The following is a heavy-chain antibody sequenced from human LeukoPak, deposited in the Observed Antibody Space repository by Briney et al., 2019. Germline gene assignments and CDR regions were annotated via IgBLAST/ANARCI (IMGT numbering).Heavy chain of an antibody. Sequence: SETLSLTCTVSGGSISSYYWAWVRQPPGKGLEWIGSVYYSGSTYYNPPLKSRVTISVDTSKNQFSLKLSSVTAADTAVYYCARDRQQVVRGDYFDYWGQGTLVTVSS. CDR3: ARDRQQVVRGDYFDY. J-gene: IGHJ4*02. D-gene: IGHD6-13*01. CDR2: VYYSGST. CDR1: GGSISSYY. V-gene: IGHV4-39*07.